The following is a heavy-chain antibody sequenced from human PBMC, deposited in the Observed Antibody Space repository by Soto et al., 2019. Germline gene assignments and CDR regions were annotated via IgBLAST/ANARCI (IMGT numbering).Heavy chain of an antibody. J-gene: IGHJ4*02. Sequence: PSETLSLTCVVSGGSISRSSYYWGWIRQSPGKGLEWIGTIYYSGDTYYNPSLKSRVTISVDTSKNQFSLNLRSVTAADTAVYYCARLPSRHLVDYWGQGTLVTVSS. CDR1: GGSISRSSYY. CDR2: IYYSGDT. CDR3: ARLPSRHLVDY. D-gene: IGHD3-3*02. V-gene: IGHV4-39*01.